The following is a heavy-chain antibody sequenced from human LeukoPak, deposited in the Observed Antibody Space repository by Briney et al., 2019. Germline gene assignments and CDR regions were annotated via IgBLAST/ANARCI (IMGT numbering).Heavy chain of an antibody. J-gene: IGHJ4*02. CDR1: GGSISSYY. D-gene: IGHD1-1*01. CDR2: IYYSGST. CDR3: ARDAGYNYGPLDY. Sequence: SETLSRNCTVSGGSISSYYWSWIRQHPGKGLEWIGYIYYSGSTYYNPSLKSRVTISVDTSKNQFSLKLSSMTAADTAVYYCARDAGYNYGPLDYWGQGTLVTVSS. V-gene: IGHV4-59*06.